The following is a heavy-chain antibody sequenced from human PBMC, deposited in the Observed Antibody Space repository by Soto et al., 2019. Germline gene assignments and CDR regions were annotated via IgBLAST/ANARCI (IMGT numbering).Heavy chain of an antibody. V-gene: IGHV3-48*02. Sequence: GGSLRLSCVASGFSFSDYSMNWVRQAPGKGLQWVSYISSSSDNTYYADSVKGRFTVSRDNAENALFLQMNSLRDDDTATYYCARLPKGSLVNAWGQGTRVTVSS. J-gene: IGHJ4*02. CDR2: ISSSSDNT. D-gene: IGHD2-21*01. CDR1: GFSFSDYS. CDR3: ARLPKGSLVNA.